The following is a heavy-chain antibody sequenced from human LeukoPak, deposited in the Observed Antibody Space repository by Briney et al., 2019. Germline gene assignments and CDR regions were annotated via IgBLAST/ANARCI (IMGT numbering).Heavy chain of an antibody. V-gene: IGHV1-46*01. CDR1: GYTFTSYA. CDR3: ARDQEGFDY. Sequence: ASVKVSCKASGYTFTSYAMHWVRQAPGQRLEWMGMIYPRDGSTSYAQKFQGSVTVTRDTSTSTVHMELSGLRSEDTAVYYCARDQEGFDYWGQGTLVTVSS. J-gene: IGHJ4*02. CDR2: IYPRDGST.